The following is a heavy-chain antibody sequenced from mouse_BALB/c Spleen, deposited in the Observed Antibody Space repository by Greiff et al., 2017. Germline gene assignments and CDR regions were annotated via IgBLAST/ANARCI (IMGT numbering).Heavy chain of an antibody. V-gene: IGHV1-77*01. Sequence: QVQLKESGAELARPGASVKLSCKASGYTFTDYYINWVKQRTGQGLEWIGEIYPGSGNTYYNEKFKGKATLTADKSSSTAYMQLGSLTSEDSAVYFCARSLYYYGSSYGFDYWGQGTTLTVSS. CDR2: IYPGSGNT. CDR1: GYTFTDYY. D-gene: IGHD1-1*01. J-gene: IGHJ2*01. CDR3: ARSLYYYGSSYGFDY.